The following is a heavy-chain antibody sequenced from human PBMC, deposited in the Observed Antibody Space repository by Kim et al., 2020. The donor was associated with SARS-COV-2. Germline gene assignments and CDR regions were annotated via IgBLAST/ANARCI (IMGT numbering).Heavy chain of an antibody. D-gene: IGHD1-26*01. CDR1: GFTFSTYA. J-gene: IGHJ6*02. V-gene: IGHV3-30*04. Sequence: GGSLRLSCAASGFTFSTYAMHWVRQAPGKGLEWVAVISYDGSNKYYADSVKGRFTISRDNSKNTLYLQMNSLRAEDTAVYYCARAVGATPNYYSGMDFWGQGTTVTVSS. CDR2: ISYDGSNK. CDR3: ARAVGATPNYYSGMDF.